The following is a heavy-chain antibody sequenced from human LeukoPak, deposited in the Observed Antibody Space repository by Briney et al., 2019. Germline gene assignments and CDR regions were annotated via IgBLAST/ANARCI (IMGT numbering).Heavy chain of an antibody. V-gene: IGHV1-18*01. CDR3: ARHMTTVVTSLDS. CDR2: ISVYNGKT. D-gene: IGHD4-23*01. CDR1: GYDFSSYG. J-gene: IGHJ4*02. Sequence: GAPVKVSCKASGYDFSSYGISWVRQAPGQGLQWMGWISVYNGKTNYGPLQGRVTMTTDTSTGTAYMELRNLRSEDTAIYYCARHMTTVVTSLDSWGQGTLVTVSS.